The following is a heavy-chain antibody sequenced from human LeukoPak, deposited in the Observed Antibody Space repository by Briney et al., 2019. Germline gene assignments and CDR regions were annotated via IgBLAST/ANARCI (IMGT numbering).Heavy chain of an antibody. V-gene: IGHV4-30-2*01. CDR3: ARETKIFGVVTSLGFDY. CDR1: GGSISSGGYY. D-gene: IGHD3-3*01. J-gene: IGHJ4*02. Sequence: SETLSLTCTVSGGSISSGGYYWSWIRQPPGKGLEWIGYIYHSGSTYYNPSLKSRVTISVDRSKNQFSLKLSSVTAADTAVYYCARETKIFGVVTSLGFDYWGQGTLVTVSS. CDR2: IYHSGST.